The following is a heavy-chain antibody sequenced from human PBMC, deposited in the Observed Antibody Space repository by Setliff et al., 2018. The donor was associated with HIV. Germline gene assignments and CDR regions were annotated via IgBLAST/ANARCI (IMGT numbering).Heavy chain of an antibody. J-gene: IGHJ4*02. CDR3: AKGFRPVDTALVSGPTY. CDR1: GFIFSSYA. D-gene: IGHD5-18*01. CDR2: ITSGGST. V-gene: IGHV3-23*01. Sequence: PGGSLRLSCAASGFIFSSYAMSWVRQTPEKGLEWVSIITSGGSTYYADSAKGRFIISRDNSQNTLYLQMNSLRADDTAIYYCAKGFRPVDTALVSGPTYWGQGIRVTVSS.